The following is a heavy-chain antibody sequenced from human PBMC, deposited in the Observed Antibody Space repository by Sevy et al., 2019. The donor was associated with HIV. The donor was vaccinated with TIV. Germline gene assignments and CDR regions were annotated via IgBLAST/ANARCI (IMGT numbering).Heavy chain of an antibody. J-gene: IGHJ4*02. CDR2: INHSGDT. V-gene: IGHV4-34*01. Sequence: TLSLTCAIYGGSLSPYYWTWIRQPPGKGLEWIGEINHSGDTNYNPSLKGRVTISVDTSKNQFSLKLTSLTATDTAIYYCARPGGDLWGRGTLVTVSS. CDR3: ARPGGDL. D-gene: IGHD3-16*01. CDR1: GGSLSPYY.